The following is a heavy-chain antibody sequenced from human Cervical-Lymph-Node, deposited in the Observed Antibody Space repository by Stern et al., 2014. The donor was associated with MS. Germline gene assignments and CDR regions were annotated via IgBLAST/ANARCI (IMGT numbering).Heavy chain of an antibody. V-gene: IGHV2-5*02. J-gene: IGHJ4*02. CDR3: AHSGIAARSHCFDY. CDR2: IYWDDDK. CDR1: GFSLSTSGVG. Sequence: QVTLKESGPTLVKPTQTLTLTCTFSGFSLSTSGVGVGWIRQPPGKALEWLALIYWDDDKYYSPSLKSRLTITKDTSKNQVVLTMTNMDPVDTGTYYCAHSGIAARSHCFDYWGQGTLVTVSS. D-gene: IGHD6-6*01.